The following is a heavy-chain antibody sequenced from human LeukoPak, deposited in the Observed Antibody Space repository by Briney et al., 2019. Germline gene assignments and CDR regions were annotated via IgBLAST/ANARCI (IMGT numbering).Heavy chain of an antibody. D-gene: IGHD1-26*01. CDR3: ARDRAYSAFDY. CDR1: GFTFRTSW. Sequence: GGSLRLSCAVPGFTFRTSWMTWVRQAPGRGLERVAIINPDGSEKYYLESLKGRITISRDNAENSVHLQMNSLKAEDTAIYYCARDRAYSAFDYWGQGTLVTVS. J-gene: IGHJ4*02. CDR2: INPDGSEK. V-gene: IGHV3-7*03.